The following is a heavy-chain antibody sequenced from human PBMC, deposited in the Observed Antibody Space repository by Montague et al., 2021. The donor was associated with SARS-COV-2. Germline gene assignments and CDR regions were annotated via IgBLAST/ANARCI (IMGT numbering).Heavy chain of an antibody. V-gene: IGHV4-39*01. CDR2: IYYSGST. J-gene: IGHJ3*02. CDR3: ARLGDYYDSRRGAFDI. Sequence: SETLSLTCTVSGGSISSSCYYWGRLPQPPGKGLVWIGCIYYSGSTYHNPSLKIPVTISVDTSKNQLSLKLSAATAADTAVYYCARLGDYYDSRRGAFDIWGQGTMVTVSS. D-gene: IGHD3-22*01. CDR1: GGSISSSCYY.